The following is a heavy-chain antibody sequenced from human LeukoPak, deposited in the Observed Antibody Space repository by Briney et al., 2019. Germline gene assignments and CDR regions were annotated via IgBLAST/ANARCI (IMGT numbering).Heavy chain of an antibody. CDR1: GFTFSSYA. Sequence: GGSLRLSCAASGFTFSSYAMHWVRQAPGKGLEWVAVISHDGSNKYYADSVKGRFTISRDNSKNPLYLQMNSLRAEDTAVYYCARDRVAFDIWGQGTMVTVSS. V-gene: IGHV3-30*04. CDR3: ARDRVAFDI. CDR2: ISHDGSNK. J-gene: IGHJ3*02.